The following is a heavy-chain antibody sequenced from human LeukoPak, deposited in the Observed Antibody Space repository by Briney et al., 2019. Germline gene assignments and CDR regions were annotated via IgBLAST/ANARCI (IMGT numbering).Heavy chain of an antibody. CDR3: ARAFKSQLLWFGESYNWFDP. CDR2: IHYSGDT. CDR1: GGSISSYY. V-gene: IGHV4-59*12. D-gene: IGHD3-10*01. J-gene: IGHJ5*02. Sequence: PSETLSLTCTVSGGSISSYYWSWIRQPPGKGLEWIGYIHYSGDTNYNPSLRSRVTISIDTSKNQFSLKLSSVTAADTAVYYCARAFKSQLLWFGESYNWFDPWGQGTLVTVSS.